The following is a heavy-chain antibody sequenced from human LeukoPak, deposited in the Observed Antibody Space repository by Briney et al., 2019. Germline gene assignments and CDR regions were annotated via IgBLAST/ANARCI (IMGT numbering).Heavy chain of an antibody. J-gene: IGHJ4*02. CDR2: INSDGGST. CDR3: ARGGDILTGYYTDY. D-gene: IGHD3-9*01. CDR1: GFTFSSYW. V-gene: IGHV3-74*01. Sequence: PGGSLRLSCTASGFTFSSYWMHWVRQAPGKGLVWVSRINSDGGSTSYADSVKGRFTISRDNAKNTLYLQMNSLRAEDTAVYYCARGGDILTGYYTDYWGQGTLVTVSS.